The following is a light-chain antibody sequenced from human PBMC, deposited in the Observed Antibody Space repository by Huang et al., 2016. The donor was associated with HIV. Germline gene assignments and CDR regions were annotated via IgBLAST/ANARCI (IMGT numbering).Light chain of an antibody. CDR2: GAS. J-gene: IGKJ5*01. CDR3: QQYGGSPIT. CDR1: QSVSSSY. Sequence: EIVLTQSPGTLSLFPGERATLSCRARQSVSSSYLAWYQQKPGQAPRLLIYGASNGATGIPARFSGSGSGTDFTLTISRVEPEDFAVYYCQQYGGSPITFGQGTRLEIK. V-gene: IGKV3-20*01.